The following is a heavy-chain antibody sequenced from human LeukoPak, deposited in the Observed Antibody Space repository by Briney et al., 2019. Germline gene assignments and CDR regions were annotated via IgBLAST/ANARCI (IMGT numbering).Heavy chain of an antibody. V-gene: IGHV3-23*01. Sequence: GGSLRLSCAASGFTFSSYAMSWVRQAPGKGLEWVSAISGSGGSTYYADSVKGRFTISRDNSKNTLYLQMNTLRAEDTAVYYCAKVGSGRPYYYYGMDVWGQGTTVTVSS. CDR3: AKVGSGRPYYYYGMDV. CDR2: ISGSGGST. CDR1: GFTFSSYA. J-gene: IGHJ6*02. D-gene: IGHD3-16*01.